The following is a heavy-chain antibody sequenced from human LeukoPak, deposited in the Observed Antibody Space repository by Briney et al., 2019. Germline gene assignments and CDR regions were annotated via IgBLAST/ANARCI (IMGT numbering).Heavy chain of an antibody. CDR3: ARAEGSGGLLWFGELPTTYFDY. Sequence: SETLSLTCTVSGGSISSGDYYWSWIRQPPGKGLEWIGYIYYSGSTYYNPSLKSRVTISVDTSKNQFSLKLSSVTAADTAVYYCARAEGSGGLLWFGELPTTYFDYWGQGTLVTVSS. D-gene: IGHD3-10*01. J-gene: IGHJ4*02. CDR1: GGSISSGDYY. V-gene: IGHV4-30-4*01. CDR2: IYYSGST.